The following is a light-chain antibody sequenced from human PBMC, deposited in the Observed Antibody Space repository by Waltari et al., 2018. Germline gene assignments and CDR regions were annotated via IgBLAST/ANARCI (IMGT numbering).Light chain of an antibody. CDR2: YDS. CDR1: NIGSRT. V-gene: IGLV3-21*04. Sequence: SYVLPQPSSVSVAPGKTARITCGGSNIGSRTVHWHQQKPGQAPVLVFYYDSDRPSGIPERFSGSNSGNTATLTIRRVEVGDEADYYCQVWDSSSDHWVFGGGTKLTVL. J-gene: IGLJ3*02. CDR3: QVWDSSSDHWV.